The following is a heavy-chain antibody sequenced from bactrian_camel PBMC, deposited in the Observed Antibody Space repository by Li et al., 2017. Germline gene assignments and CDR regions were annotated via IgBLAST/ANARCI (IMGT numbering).Heavy chain of an antibody. CDR3: ASSRQRNCKFLDSLTQFDKIYAD. V-gene: IGHV3S1*01. J-gene: IGHJ4*01. Sequence: QVQLVESGGGSVQSGGSLRLSCVASGSGYISGTYCLGWFRQVPGKEREGVARITTGGAGIGRTYYIESVRGRFTISRDNAENTLDLQMDTLKPEDTAMYYCASSRQRNCKFLDSLTQFDKIYADWGQGTQVTVS. CDR1: GSGYISGTYC. CDR2: ITTGGAGIGRT. D-gene: IGHD1*01.